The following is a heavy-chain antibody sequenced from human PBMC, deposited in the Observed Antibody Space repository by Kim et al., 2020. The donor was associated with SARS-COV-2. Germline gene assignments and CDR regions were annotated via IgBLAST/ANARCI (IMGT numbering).Heavy chain of an antibody. V-gene: IGHV4-59*01. CDR3: AARRAYRVSFDI. J-gene: IGHJ3*02. CDR1: GGSISSYY. D-gene: IGHD2-21*01. CDR2: IYYSGST. Sequence: SETLSLTCTVSGGSISSYYWSWIRQPPGKGLEWIGYIYYSGSTNYNPSLKSRVTISVDTSKNQFSLKLSSVTAADTAVYYCAARRAYRVSFDIWGQGTMV.